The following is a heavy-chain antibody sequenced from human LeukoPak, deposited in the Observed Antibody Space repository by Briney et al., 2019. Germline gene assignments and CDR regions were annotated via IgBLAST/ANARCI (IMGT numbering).Heavy chain of an antibody. J-gene: IGHJ5*02. V-gene: IGHV1-2*02. D-gene: IGHD5-12*01. CDR1: GYTFTGYY. CDR3: ARDRSGYDFWFDP. Sequence: GASVKVSCKASGYTFTGYYMHWVRQAPGQGLEWMGWINPNSGGTNYAQKFQGRVTMTRDTSISTAYTELSRLRSDDTAVYYCARDRSGYDFWFDPWGQGTLVTVSS. CDR2: INPNSGGT.